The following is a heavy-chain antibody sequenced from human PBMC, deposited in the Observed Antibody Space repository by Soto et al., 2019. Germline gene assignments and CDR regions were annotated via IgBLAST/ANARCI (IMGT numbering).Heavy chain of an antibody. V-gene: IGHV1-69*13. Sequence: SVKVSCTASGGTFSSDSFSCVRQAPGQGLEWMGGIIPMFDTPIYAQKFQDRVTITADESTSTAYMQLSSLRSGDTAVYYCARSGGLDRDFNYWGQGSLVTVSS. CDR2: IIPMFDTP. J-gene: IGHJ4*02. D-gene: IGHD2-15*01. CDR3: ARSGGLDRDFNY. CDR1: GGTFSSDS.